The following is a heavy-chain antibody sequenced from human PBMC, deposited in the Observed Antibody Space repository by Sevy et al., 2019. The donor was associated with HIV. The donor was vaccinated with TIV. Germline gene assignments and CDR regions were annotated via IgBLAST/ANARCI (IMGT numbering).Heavy chain of an antibody. CDR3: AKHISGSYYDY. J-gene: IGHJ4*02. D-gene: IGHD1-26*01. Sequence: GGSLRLSCAASGFTFSTYAMSWVRQAPGKGPEWVSSISGSGGSTYYADSVKGRFTISRDNSKNTLYLQMNSLRAEDTAVYYCAKHISGSYYDYWGQGTLVTVSS. V-gene: IGHV3-23*01. CDR1: GFTFSTYA. CDR2: ISGSGGST.